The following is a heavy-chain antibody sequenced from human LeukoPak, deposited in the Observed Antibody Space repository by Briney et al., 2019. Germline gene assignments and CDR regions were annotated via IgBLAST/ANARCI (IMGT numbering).Heavy chain of an antibody. V-gene: IGHV3-21*01. J-gene: IGHJ4*02. Sequence: GGSLRLSCAASGFTFSSYRMNWVRQAPGKGVEWVSSISSSSSNIYYADSVKGRFTISRDNAKNSLYLQMNSLRAEDTAVYYCARDGEYYDILTGYYKERDFDYWGQGTLVTVSS. D-gene: IGHD3-9*01. CDR1: GFTFSSYR. CDR2: ISSSSSNI. CDR3: ARDGEYYDILTGYYKERDFDY.